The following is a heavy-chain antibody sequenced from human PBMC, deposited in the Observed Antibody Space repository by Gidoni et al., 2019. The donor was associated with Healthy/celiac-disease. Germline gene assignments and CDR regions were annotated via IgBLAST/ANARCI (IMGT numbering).Heavy chain of an antibody. CDR1: GVTFSSYA. J-gene: IGHJ4*02. CDR3: AKDSHTPDSSGYYPDY. Sequence: EVQLLESGGGLVQPGGSLRLSCAASGVTFSSYAMSWVRQDPGKGLEWVSAISGSGGSTYYADSVKGRFTIDRDNSKNTLYLQMNSLRAEDTAVYYCAKDSHTPDSSGYYPDYWGQGTLVTVSS. D-gene: IGHD3-22*01. CDR2: ISGSGGST. V-gene: IGHV3-23*01.